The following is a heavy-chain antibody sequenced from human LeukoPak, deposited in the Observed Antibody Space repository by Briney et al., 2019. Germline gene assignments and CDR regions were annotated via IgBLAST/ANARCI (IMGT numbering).Heavy chain of an antibody. Sequence: GGSLRLSCAASGFTFDDYAMHWVRQAPGKGLEWVSGISWNSGSIGYADSVKGRFTISRDNAKNSLYLQMNSLRAEDTAVYYCAREPPDPYLEFSAWGQGTLVTVSS. CDR1: GFTFDDYA. J-gene: IGHJ5*02. D-gene: IGHD1-1*01. CDR2: ISWNSGSI. CDR3: AREPPDPYLEFSA. V-gene: IGHV3-9*01.